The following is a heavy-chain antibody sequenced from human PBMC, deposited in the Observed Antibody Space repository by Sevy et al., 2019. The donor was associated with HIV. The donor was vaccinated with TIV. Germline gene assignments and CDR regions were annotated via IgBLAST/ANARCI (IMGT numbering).Heavy chain of an antibody. D-gene: IGHD1-1*01. CDR3: ARDSARVIVPTAGFDS. Sequence: GGSLRLSCSASGFTFRSFSMHWVRQAPGKVLEWVAAIWYDGRTKQYADSVKGRFTISRDNSKNMLNLEMTSLRAEDTALYFCARDSARVIVPTAGFDSWGQGTVVTVSS. J-gene: IGHJ5*01. V-gene: IGHV3-33*01. CDR1: GFTFRSFS. CDR2: IWYDGRTK.